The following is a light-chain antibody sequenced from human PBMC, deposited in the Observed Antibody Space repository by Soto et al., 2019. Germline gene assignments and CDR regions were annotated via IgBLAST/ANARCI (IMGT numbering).Light chain of an antibody. CDR2: AAS. CDR3: QQSYTTPPLT. Sequence: DIQMTQSPSSLSASVGDRVTITCRASRSVSTYLNWYQQRPGKAPNLLIYAASSLQSGVPSRFSGSGSGTDFTLTISSLQPEDFATYYCQQSYTTPPLTFGGGTKVEI. V-gene: IGKV1-39*01. J-gene: IGKJ4*01. CDR1: RSVSTY.